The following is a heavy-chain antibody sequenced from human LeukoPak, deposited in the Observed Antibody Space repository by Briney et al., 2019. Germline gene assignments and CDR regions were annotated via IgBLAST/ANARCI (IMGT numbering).Heavy chain of an antibody. CDR2: IDWDDDK. D-gene: IGHD2/OR15-2a*01. Sequence: REPGPALVKPTQTLTLTCSFSGFSLSTSGMCVSWIRQPPGKALEWLARIDWDDDKFYSTSLKTRLTISKDTSKNQVVLTMTSMDPVDTATYYCARTHSSTYHFDFWGQGTLVTVSS. CDR3: ARTHSSTYHFDF. CDR1: GFSLSTSGMC. J-gene: IGHJ4*02. V-gene: IGHV2-70*17.